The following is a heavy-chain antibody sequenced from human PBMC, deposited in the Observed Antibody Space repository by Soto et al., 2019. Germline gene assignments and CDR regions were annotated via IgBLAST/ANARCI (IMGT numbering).Heavy chain of an antibody. CDR2: IYYSGST. CDR1: GGSVSSGSYY. J-gene: IGHJ5*02. CDR3: ARDGWEGDCSGDSCHHAAWFDP. D-gene: IGHD2-15*01. Sequence: SETLSLTCTVSGGSVSSGSYYWSWIRQPPGKGLEWIGYIYYSGSTNYNPSLKSRVTISVDTSKNQFSLKLSSVTAADTAVYYCARDGWEGDCSGDSCHHAAWFDPWGQGTLVTVSS. V-gene: IGHV4-61*01.